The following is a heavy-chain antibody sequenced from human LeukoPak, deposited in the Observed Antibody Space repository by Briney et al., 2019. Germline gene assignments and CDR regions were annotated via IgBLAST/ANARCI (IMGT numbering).Heavy chain of an antibody. Sequence: SQTLSLTRTVSSCSVIRGCYEWGRIRQPPGKGLEWSGYIFYNGSTYYNPSLNSRVTISVDTSKNQFSLKLSSVTAADTAVYYCARDRGGSGYDLYYYYGMDVWGQGTTVTVSS. V-gene: IGHV4-31*02. D-gene: IGHD5-12*01. CDR3: ARDRGGSGYDLYYYYGMDV. J-gene: IGHJ6*02. CDR1: SCSVIRGCYE. CDR2: IFYNGST.